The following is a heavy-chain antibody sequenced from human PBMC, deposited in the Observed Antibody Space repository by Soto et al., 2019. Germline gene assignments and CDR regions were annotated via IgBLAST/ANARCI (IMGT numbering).Heavy chain of an antibody. D-gene: IGHD5-18*01. CDR1: AFTYSSYA. Sequence: GGSLRLSCAASAFTYSSYAMSWVRQPPGKGLEWVSAISGSGGSTYYADSVKGRFTISRNNSKNTLYLQMNSLRAEDTAVYYCVRGVDTAMIDAFDIWGQGTMVTVSS. J-gene: IGHJ3*02. V-gene: IGHV3-23*01. CDR2: ISGSGGST. CDR3: VRGVDTAMIDAFDI.